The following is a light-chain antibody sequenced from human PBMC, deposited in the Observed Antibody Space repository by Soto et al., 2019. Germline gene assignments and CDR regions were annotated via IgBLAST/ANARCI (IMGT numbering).Light chain of an antibody. CDR1: QSISSW. CDR3: QQYNSYSGEPT. J-gene: IGKJ3*01. Sequence: DIQMTQSPSTLSASVGDRVTITCRASQSISSWLAWYQQKPGKAPKLLIYKASSLESGVPSRFSGSGSGTEFTLTISSLQPDDFATYYCQQYNSYSGEPTFGPGTKVDIK. V-gene: IGKV1-5*03. CDR2: KAS.